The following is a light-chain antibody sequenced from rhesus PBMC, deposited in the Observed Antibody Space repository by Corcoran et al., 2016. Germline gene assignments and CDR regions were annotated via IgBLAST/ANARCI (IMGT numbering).Light chain of an antibody. CDR2: NAS. CDR1: QSISSW. V-gene: IGKV1-22*01. J-gene: IGKJ1*01. CDR3: QQYSSSPWT. Sequence: DIQMTQSPSSLSASVGDTVTITCRASQSISSWLAWYQQKPGKAPKLLIYNASTLQSGVPSRFSGSGSWTDFTLTISSLQSEDFATYYCQQYSSSPWTFGQGTKVEIK.